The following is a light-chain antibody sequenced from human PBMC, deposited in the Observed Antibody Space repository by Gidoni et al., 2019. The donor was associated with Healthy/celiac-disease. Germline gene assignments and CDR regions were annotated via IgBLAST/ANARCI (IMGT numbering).Light chain of an antibody. V-gene: IGLV2-14*01. CDR3: SSYTSSSTLEV. J-gene: IGLJ2*01. Sequence: QSALTQPASVSGSPGQSITISCTGTSSDVGGYNYVSWYQQHPGKAHKLMIYEVSNRPSGVSNRFSGSKSGKTASLTIAGLQAEDEADYYCSSYTSSSTLEVFGGGTKLTVL. CDR1: SSDVGGYNY. CDR2: EVS.